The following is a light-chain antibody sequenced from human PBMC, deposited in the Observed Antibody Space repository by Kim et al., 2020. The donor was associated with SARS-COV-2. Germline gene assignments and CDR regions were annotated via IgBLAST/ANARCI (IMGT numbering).Light chain of an antibody. CDR2: QDS. CDR3: QAWDSSTYV. CDR1: KLGDKY. J-gene: IGLJ1*01. Sequence: VSVSPGQTASITCSGDKLGDKYACWYQQKPGQSPVLVIYQDSKRPSGIPERFSGSNSGNTATLTISGTQAMDEADYYCQAWDSSTYVFGTGTKVTVL. V-gene: IGLV3-1*01.